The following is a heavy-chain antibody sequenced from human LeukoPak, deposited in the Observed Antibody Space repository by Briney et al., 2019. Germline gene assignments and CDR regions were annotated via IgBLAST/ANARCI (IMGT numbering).Heavy chain of an antibody. D-gene: IGHD3-3*01. Sequence: PGGSLRLSCAASGFTFSTYSMNWVRQAPGKGLEWVSSISDSIRFLYYGDSVKGRFTISRDNAKNSLYLQMNSLRAEDTAVYYCARALESGHWPDAFDFWGQGTMVTVSS. CDR2: ISDSIRFL. CDR3: ARALESGHWPDAFDF. CDR1: GFTFSTYS. V-gene: IGHV3-21*01. J-gene: IGHJ3*01.